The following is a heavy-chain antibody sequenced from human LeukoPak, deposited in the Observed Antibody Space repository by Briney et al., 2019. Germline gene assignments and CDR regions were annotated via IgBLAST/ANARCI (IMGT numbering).Heavy chain of an antibody. CDR1: GFTFDDYG. J-gene: IGHJ6*03. V-gene: IGHV3-20*04. CDR3: ARGAYGAASDYYYYMDV. Sequence: GGSLRLSXAASGFTFDDYGMSWVRQAPGKGLEWVSGINWNGGSTGYADSVKGRFTISRDNAKNSLYLQMNSLRAEDTALYYCARGAYGAASDYYYYMDVWGKGTTVTVSS. D-gene: IGHD4-17*01. CDR2: INWNGGST.